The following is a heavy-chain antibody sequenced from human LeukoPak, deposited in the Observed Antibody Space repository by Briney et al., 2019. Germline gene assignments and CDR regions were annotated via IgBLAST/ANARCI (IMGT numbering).Heavy chain of an antibody. CDR3: ARESIAVAGSYWYFDL. J-gene: IGHJ2*01. V-gene: IGHV4-59*01. Sequence: SETLSLTCTVSGGSISSYYWSWIRQPPGKGLGWIGYIYYSGSTNYNPSLKSRVTISVDTSKNQFSLKLSSVTAADTAVYYCARESIAVAGSYWYFDLWGRGTLVTVSS. D-gene: IGHD6-19*01. CDR1: GGSISSYY. CDR2: IYYSGST.